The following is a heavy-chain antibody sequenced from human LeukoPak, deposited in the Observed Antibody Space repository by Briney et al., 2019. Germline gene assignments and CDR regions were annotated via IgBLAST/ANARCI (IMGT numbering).Heavy chain of an antibody. J-gene: IGHJ4*02. CDR2: INPNSVGT. CDR1: GYTFTGYY. V-gene: IGHV1-2*02. Sequence: ASVKVSFQGSGYTFTGYYMHWLRPATGQGLDWMGLINPNSVGTNYAEKFQGSVTMTRDTSISTTYMELSRLRSDDTAVYYCARRIGYSYGYLGYWGQGTLVTVSS. CDR3: ARRIGYSYGYLGY. D-gene: IGHD5-18*01.